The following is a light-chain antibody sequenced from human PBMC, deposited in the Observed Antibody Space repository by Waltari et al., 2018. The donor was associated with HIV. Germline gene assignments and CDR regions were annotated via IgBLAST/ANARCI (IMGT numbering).Light chain of an antibody. V-gene: IGLV1-51*01. CDR2: DND. CDR1: SSNTGKSY. J-gene: IGLJ2*01. CDR3: GTWDSSLSAMV. Sequence: QSVLTQPPSVSAAPGQKVTISCSGSSSNTGKSYVSWYQQVPETAPKLLIYDNDKRPSGIPDRFSGSKSGTSATLGVTGLQTGDEADYYCGTWDSSLSAMVFGGGTKLTVL.